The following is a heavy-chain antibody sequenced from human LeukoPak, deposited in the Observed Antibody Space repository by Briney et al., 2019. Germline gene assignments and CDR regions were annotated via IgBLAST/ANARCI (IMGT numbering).Heavy chain of an antibody. CDR3: AREKGVAVAASLGY. D-gene: IGHD6-19*01. Sequence: GGSLRLSCAASGFTFSTYSMHWVRQAPGKGLEWVAHVLYDGRNKYYPDSVKGRFIISRDNSKSTLYLQMNSLSAEDTAVYNCAREKGVAVAASLGYWGQGTLVTVSS. J-gene: IGHJ4*02. V-gene: IGHV3-30*04. CDR2: VLYDGRNK. CDR1: GFTFSTYS.